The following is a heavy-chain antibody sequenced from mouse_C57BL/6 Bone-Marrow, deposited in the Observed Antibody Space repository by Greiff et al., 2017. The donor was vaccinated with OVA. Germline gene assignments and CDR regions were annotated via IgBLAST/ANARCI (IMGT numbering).Heavy chain of an antibody. CDR3: AFYYGSSYRYFDV. J-gene: IGHJ1*03. CDR1: GSSFTDYT. CDR2: INPNYGTT. D-gene: IGHD1-1*01. Sequence: SGSSFTDYTMTWVKQSNGPRLEWIGVINPNYGTTSYNQKFKGKATLTVDQSSSTAYMQLNSLTSEDSAVYYCAFYYGSSYRYFDVWGTGTTVTVAS. V-gene: IGHV1-39*01.